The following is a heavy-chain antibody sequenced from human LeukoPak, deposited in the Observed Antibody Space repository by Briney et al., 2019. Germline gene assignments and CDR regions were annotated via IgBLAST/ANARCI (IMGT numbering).Heavy chain of an antibody. Sequence: ASVKVSCKASGYTFTSYGISWVRQAPGQGLEWMGWISAYNGNTNYAQKLQGRVTMTTDPSTSTAYMELRSLRSDDTAVYYCARAFSPTYYYDSSGYYLDYWGQGTLVTVSS. V-gene: IGHV1-18*01. CDR2: ISAYNGNT. D-gene: IGHD3-22*01. CDR3: ARAFSPTYYYDSSGYYLDY. CDR1: GYTFTSYG. J-gene: IGHJ4*02.